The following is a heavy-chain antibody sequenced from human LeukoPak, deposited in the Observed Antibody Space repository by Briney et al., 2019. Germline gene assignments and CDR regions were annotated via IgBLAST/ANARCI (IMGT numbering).Heavy chain of an antibody. CDR1: GFTFDDYA. D-gene: IGHD3-22*01. Sequence: PGRSLRLSCAASGFTFDDYAMHWVRQAPGKGLEWVSGISWNSGSIGYADSVKGRFTISRDNAKNSLYLQMNSLRAEDMALYYCAKDRYSSGYSYFDYWGQGTLVTVSS. J-gene: IGHJ4*02. CDR3: AKDRYSSGYSYFDY. V-gene: IGHV3-9*03. CDR2: ISWNSGSI.